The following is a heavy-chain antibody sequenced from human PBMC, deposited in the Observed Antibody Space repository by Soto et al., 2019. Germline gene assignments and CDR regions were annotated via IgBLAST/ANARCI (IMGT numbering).Heavy chain of an antibody. Sequence: QITLKQTGPTLAKPTQTLTLTCTFSGFSLSTSGVGVGWIRQPPGKALEWLALIYWDDDKRYSPSLKSTLTRTQDTSKNQVVLTMTNMDPVDTATYYCAHTHSSSSWFWYFDLWGRGTLVTVSS. V-gene: IGHV2-5*02. CDR3: AHTHSSSSWFWYFDL. CDR2: IYWDDDK. D-gene: IGHD6-6*01. J-gene: IGHJ2*01. CDR1: GFSLSTSGVG.